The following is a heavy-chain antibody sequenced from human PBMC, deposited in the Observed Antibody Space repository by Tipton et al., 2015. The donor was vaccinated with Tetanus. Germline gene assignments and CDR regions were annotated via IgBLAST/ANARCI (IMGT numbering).Heavy chain of an antibody. V-gene: IGHV4-31*03. CDR3: ARTQPIGWYFDL. J-gene: IGHJ2*01. CDR2: IYYSGST. Sequence: TLSLTCTVSGGSISSGDYYWSWIRQHPGKGLEWIGYIYYSGSTFYNPSLKSRVTISVDTSKNQFSLKLSSVTAADTAVYYCARTQPIGWYFDLWGRGTLLTVSS. CDR1: GGSISSGDYY. D-gene: IGHD1-1*01.